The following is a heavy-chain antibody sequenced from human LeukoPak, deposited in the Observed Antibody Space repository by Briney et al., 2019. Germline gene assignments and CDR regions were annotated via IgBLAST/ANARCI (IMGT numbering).Heavy chain of an antibody. CDR2: INHSGST. Sequence: SETLSLTCAVYGGSFSGYYWSWIRQPPGKGLEWIGEINHSGSTNYNPSLKSRVTISVDTSKNQFSLKLSSVTAADTAMYYCARRYSSGWYIGAFDFWGQGTMVTVSS. J-gene: IGHJ3*01. V-gene: IGHV4-34*01. D-gene: IGHD6-19*01. CDR1: GGSFSGYY. CDR3: ARRYSSGWYIGAFDF.